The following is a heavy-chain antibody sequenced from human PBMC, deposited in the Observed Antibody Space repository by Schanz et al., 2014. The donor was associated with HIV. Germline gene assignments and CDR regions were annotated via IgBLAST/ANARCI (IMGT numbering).Heavy chain of an antibody. D-gene: IGHD2-15*01. Sequence: QVQLVESGGGVVQPGRSLRLSCAASGFTFSSYAMHWVRQAPGKGLEWVAVIWYGGSNKYYADSVKGRFTISRDNSKNTLYLQMNSLRAEDTAVYYCARDDCSGGSCYSNYYYGMDVWGQGTTVTVSS. J-gene: IGHJ6*02. CDR3: ARDDCSGGSCYSNYYYGMDV. CDR1: GFTFSSYA. V-gene: IGHV3-33*08. CDR2: IWYGGSNK.